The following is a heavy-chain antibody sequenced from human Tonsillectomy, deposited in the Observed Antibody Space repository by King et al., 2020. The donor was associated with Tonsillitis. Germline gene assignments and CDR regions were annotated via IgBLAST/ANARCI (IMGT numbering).Heavy chain of an antibody. CDR2: INQSGST. Sequence: VQLQQWGAGLLKPSETLSLTCAVYGGSFSDYYWSWIRQPPGKGLEWIGEINQSGSTNYNPSLKSRVTISVDTSKNQFSLKLNSVTAADTAVYYCASRLRYFDWSFDPWGQGTLVTVSS. D-gene: IGHD3-9*01. CDR1: GGSFSDYY. CDR3: ASRLRYFDWSFDP. V-gene: IGHV4-34*01. J-gene: IGHJ5*02.